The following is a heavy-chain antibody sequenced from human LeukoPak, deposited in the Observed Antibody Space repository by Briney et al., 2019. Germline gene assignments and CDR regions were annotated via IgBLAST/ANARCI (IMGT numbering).Heavy chain of an antibody. J-gene: IGHJ6*03. CDR2: ISSSSSYI. Sequence: AGGSLRLSCAASGFTFSSYNMNWVRQAPGKGLEWVSSISSSSSYIYYADSVKGRFTISRDNAKNSLYLQMNSLRAEDTAVYYCATSAGKKYYMDVWGKGTTVTVSS. CDR3: ATSAGKKYYMDV. CDR1: GFTFSSYN. V-gene: IGHV3-21*01.